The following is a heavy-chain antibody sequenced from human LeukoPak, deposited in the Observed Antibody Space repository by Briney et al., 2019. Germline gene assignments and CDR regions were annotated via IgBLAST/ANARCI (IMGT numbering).Heavy chain of an antibody. J-gene: IGHJ4*02. Sequence: ASVKVSCKASGYTFTSYGISWVRQAPGQGLEWMGWISAYSGNTNYARKLQGRVTMTTDTSTSTAYMELRSLRSDDTAVYYCARDSYYYDSGGPFDYWGQGTLVTVSS. V-gene: IGHV1-18*01. CDR2: ISAYSGNT. D-gene: IGHD3-22*01. CDR3: ARDSYYYDSGGPFDY. CDR1: GYTFTSYG.